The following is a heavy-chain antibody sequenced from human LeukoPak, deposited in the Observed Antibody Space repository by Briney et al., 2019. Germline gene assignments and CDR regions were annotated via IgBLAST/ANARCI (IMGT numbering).Heavy chain of an antibody. Sequence: GGSLRLSCAASGFILSSDDMNWVRQAPGKGLEWVSYITRSGSSMYYADSVKGRFTISRDNAKNSLYLQMNSLRAEDTAVYYCARSITAAGKGYFDFWGQGTLATVSS. CDR1: GFILSSDD. V-gene: IGHV3-48*03. CDR2: ITRSGSSM. CDR3: ARSITAAGKGYFDF. D-gene: IGHD6-13*01. J-gene: IGHJ4*02.